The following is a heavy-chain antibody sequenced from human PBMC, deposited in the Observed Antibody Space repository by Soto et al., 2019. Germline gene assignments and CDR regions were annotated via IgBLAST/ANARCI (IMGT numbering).Heavy chain of an antibody. V-gene: IGHV3-30*18. D-gene: IGHD6-6*01. Sequence: QVQLVESGGGVVQPGRSLRLSCAASGFTFSSYGMHWVRQAPGKGLEWVAVISYDGSNKYYADSVKGRFTISSDNSKNTLYLQMNSLRAEDTAVYYWAKETSSGPLDYWGQGTLVTVSS. CDR2: ISYDGSNK. CDR3: AKETSSGPLDY. CDR1: GFTFSSYG. J-gene: IGHJ4*02.